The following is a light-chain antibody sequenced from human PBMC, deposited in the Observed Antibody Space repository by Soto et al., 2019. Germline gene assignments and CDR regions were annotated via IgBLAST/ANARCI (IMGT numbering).Light chain of an antibody. CDR2: DAS. J-gene: IGKJ5*01. Sequence: EMVMTQSPATLSVSPGERATLSCRASRSVGSNLAWYQQKPGQAPRLLIYDASTRATGIPARFSGSGSGTEFTLTISSLQSEDFVVYFCQQYNKWPLITFGQGTRLEIK. CDR3: QQYNKWPLIT. V-gene: IGKV3-15*01. CDR1: RSVGSN.